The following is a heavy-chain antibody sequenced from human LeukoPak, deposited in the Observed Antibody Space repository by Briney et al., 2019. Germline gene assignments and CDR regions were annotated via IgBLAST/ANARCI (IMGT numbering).Heavy chain of an antibody. CDR3: ARGTNEQQLVRGYAFDI. Sequence: GRSLRLSCAASGFTFSSYAMHWVRQAPGKGLEWVAVISYDGSNKYYADSVKGRFTISRDNSKNTLYLQMNSLRAEDTAVYYCARGTNEQQLVRGYAFDIWGQGTMVTVSS. J-gene: IGHJ3*02. CDR2: ISYDGSNK. V-gene: IGHV3-30-3*01. D-gene: IGHD6-13*01. CDR1: GFTFSSYA.